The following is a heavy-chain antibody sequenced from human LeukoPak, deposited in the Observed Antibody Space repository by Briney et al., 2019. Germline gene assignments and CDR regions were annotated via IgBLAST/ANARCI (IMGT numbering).Heavy chain of an antibody. Sequence: GRSLRLSCAASGFTFSTYGMHWVRQAPGKGLEWVAVITYDGSNKYYADSVKGRFTISRDNSKNTLHLQMNSLRAEDTAVYYCASDNCSGGSCYFDYWGQGTLVTVSS. V-gene: IGHV3-30*03. J-gene: IGHJ4*02. D-gene: IGHD2-15*01. CDR3: ASDNCSGGSCYFDY. CDR1: GFTFSTYG. CDR2: ITYDGSNK.